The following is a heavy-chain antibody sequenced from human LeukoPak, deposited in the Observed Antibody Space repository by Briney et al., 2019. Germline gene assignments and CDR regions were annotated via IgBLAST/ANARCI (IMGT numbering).Heavy chain of an antibody. J-gene: IGHJ3*02. Sequence: PGGSLRLSCAASGFTFSSYSMNWVRQAPGKGLEWVSSISSSSSYIYYADLVKGRFTISRDNAKNSLYLQMNSLRAEDTAVYYCARGIGYCSSTSCYIGAFDIWGQGTMVTVSS. D-gene: IGHD2-2*02. CDR1: GFTFSSYS. CDR2: ISSSSSYI. CDR3: ARGIGYCSSTSCYIGAFDI. V-gene: IGHV3-21*01.